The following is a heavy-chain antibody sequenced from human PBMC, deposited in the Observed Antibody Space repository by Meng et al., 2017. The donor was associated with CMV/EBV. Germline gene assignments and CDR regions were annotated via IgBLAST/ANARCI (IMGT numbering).Heavy chain of an antibody. D-gene: IGHD6-13*01. CDR2: IDWDDDK. V-gene: IGHV2-70*20. Sequence: SGPTPVTPTQTLTLTCTFSGFSLSTSGMCVSWVRQPPGKALEWLALIDWDDDKYYSTSLKTRLTISKDTSKNQVVLTMTNMDPVDTATYYCARITLYSSSWPSFDPWGQGTRVTVSS. CDR3: ARITLYSSSWPSFDP. J-gene: IGHJ5*02. CDR1: GFSLSTSGMC.